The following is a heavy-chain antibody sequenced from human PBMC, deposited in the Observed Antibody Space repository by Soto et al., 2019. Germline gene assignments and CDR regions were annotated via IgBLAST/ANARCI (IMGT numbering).Heavy chain of an antibody. J-gene: IGHJ2*01. CDR1: GGSISSYY. CDR2: IYYSGST. Sequence: QVQLQESGPGLVKPSETLSLTCTVSGGSISSYYWSWIRQPPGKGLEWIGYIYYSGSTNYNPSLKXXVXIXXDTSKNQFSLKLSSVTAADTAVYYCARPLSGYFDLWGRGTLVTVSS. V-gene: IGHV4-59*01. CDR3: ARPLSGYFDL.